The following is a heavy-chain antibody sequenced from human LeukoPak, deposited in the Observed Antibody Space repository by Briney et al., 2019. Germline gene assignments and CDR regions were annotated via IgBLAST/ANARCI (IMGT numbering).Heavy chain of an antibody. Sequence: SQTLSLTCAISGDSVSSNSAAWNWIRPSPSRGLEWLGRTYYRSKWYNDYAVSVKSRITINPDTSKNQFSLQLNSVTPEDTAVYYCASDIVVVRLTYFDYWGQGTLVTVSS. CDR2: TYYRSKWYN. CDR3: ASDIVVVRLTYFDY. V-gene: IGHV6-1*01. J-gene: IGHJ4*02. CDR1: GDSVSSNSAA. D-gene: IGHD2-2*01.